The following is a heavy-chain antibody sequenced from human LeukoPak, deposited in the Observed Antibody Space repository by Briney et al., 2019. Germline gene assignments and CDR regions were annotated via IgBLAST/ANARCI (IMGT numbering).Heavy chain of an antibody. CDR3: ARVATTTNPPQRPFDY. D-gene: IGHD5-12*01. CDR2: IYYSGST. V-gene: IGHV4-38-2*01. CDR1: GYSISSGYY. Sequence: PSETLSLTCAVSGYSISSGYYWSWIRQPPGKGLGWIGSIYYSGSTYYNPSLKSRVTISVDTSKNQFSLKLSSVTAADTAVYYCARVATTTNPPQRPFDYWGQGTLVTVSS. J-gene: IGHJ4*02.